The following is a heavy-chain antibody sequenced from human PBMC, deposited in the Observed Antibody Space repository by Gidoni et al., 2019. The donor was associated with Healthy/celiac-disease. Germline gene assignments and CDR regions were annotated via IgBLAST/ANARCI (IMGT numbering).Heavy chain of an antibody. CDR2: INTNTGNP. V-gene: IGHV7-4-1*02. J-gene: IGHJ5*02. D-gene: IGHD6-6*01. CDR3: ARDLSSATYNWFDP. Sequence: QVPLVQSGSELKKPGASVKVSCKASGYTFTSYAMNWVRQATGQGLEWMGWINTNTGNPTYAQGFTGRFVFSLDTSVSTAYLQISSLKAEDTAVYYCARDLSSATYNWFDPWGQGTLVTVSS. CDR1: GYTFTSYA.